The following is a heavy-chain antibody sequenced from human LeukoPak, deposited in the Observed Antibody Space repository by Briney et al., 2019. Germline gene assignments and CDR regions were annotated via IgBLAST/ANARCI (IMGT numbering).Heavy chain of an antibody. CDR2: IYYSGST. V-gene: IGHV4-59*01. J-gene: IGHJ4*02. CDR3: ARVEYFGVSSGWYFGY. Sequence: SETLSLTCTVPGGSISSYYWSWIRQPPGKGLEWIGYIYYSGSTNYNPSLKSRVTISVDTSKNQFSLKLSSVTAADTAVYYCARVEYFGVSSGWYFGYWGQGTLVTVSS. CDR1: GGSISSYY. D-gene: IGHD6-19*01.